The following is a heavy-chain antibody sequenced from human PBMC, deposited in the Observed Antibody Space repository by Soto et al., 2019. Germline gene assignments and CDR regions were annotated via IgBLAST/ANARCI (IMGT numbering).Heavy chain of an antibody. J-gene: IGHJ4*02. CDR1: GYTFTSYG. V-gene: IGHV1-18*01. Sequence: QVQVVQSGAEVKKPGASVKVSCKASGYTFTSYGINWVRQAPGQGLEWMGWISGYNGNTNYAQKFQGRVTMTTDTSTSTAFMDLRTLTSDDTAVYYCASGQWLAEIDYWGQGTLFTVSS. CDR3: ASGQWLAEIDY. CDR2: ISGYNGNT. D-gene: IGHD6-19*01.